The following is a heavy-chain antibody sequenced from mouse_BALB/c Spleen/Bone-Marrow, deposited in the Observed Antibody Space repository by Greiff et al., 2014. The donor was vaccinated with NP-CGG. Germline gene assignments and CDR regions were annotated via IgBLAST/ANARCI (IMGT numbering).Heavy chain of an antibody. V-gene: IGHV14-3*02. CDR3: AIYYYGSSGFAY. D-gene: IGHD1-1*01. CDR2: IDPANDNT. Sequence: VQLKQSGAELVKPGASVKLSCTASGFNIKDTYMHWVKQRPEQGLEWIGRIDPANDNTKYDPKFQGKATITADTSSNTAYLQLSSLTSEDTAVYYCAIYYYGSSGFAYWGQGTLVTVSA. J-gene: IGHJ3*01. CDR1: GFNIKDTY.